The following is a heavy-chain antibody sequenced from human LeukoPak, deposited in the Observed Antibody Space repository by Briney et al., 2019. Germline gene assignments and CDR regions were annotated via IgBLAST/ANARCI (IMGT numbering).Heavy chain of an antibody. Sequence: GGSLRLSCAASGFTFSGYSMNWVRQAPGKGLEWVSFISSSRSYIYYADSVKGRFTISRDDSKNTLYLQMNSLRAEDTAVYYCARDDHTYYDFWSGYQPLNYWGQGTLVTVSS. D-gene: IGHD3-3*01. J-gene: IGHJ4*02. V-gene: IGHV3-21*01. CDR2: ISSSRSYI. CDR1: GFTFSGYS. CDR3: ARDDHTYYDFWSGYQPLNY.